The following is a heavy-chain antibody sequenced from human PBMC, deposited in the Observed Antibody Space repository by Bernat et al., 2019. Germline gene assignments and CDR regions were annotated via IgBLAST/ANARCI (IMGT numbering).Heavy chain of an antibody. CDR2: MKSKTDGGTK. Sequence: EVQLVESGGGLVKPGGSLRLSCAASGFTFSNAWMSWVRQAPGKGREWVGRMKSKTDGGTKDYAAPVKGGFTSSSDDSKNTLYLKMNSLKTEETSVYYCTTDQVSDPQYCSCGSCYLVDFDYWGQGTLVTVSS. V-gene: IGHV3-15*01. CDR3: TTDQVSDPQYCSCGSCYLVDFDY. J-gene: IGHJ4*02. D-gene: IGHD2-15*01. CDR1: GFTFSNAW.